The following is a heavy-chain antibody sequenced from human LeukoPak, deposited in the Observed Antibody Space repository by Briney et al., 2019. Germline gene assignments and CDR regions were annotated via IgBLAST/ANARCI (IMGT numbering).Heavy chain of an antibody. CDR1: GGSISSSSYY. Sequence: SETLSLTCTVSGGSISSSSYYWGWIRQPPGKGLEWIGSIYYSGSTYYNPSLKSRVTISVDTSKNQFSLKLSSVTAADTAVYYCARHIQQLLDSYFDYWGQGTLVTVSS. CDR2: IYYSGST. V-gene: IGHV4-39*01. J-gene: IGHJ4*02. CDR3: ARHIQQLLDSYFDY. D-gene: IGHD6-13*01.